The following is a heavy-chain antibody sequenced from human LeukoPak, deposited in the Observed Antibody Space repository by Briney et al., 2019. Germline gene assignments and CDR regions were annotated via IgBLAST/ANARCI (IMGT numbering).Heavy chain of an antibody. Sequence: GGSLRLSCAGYGFTFSSYGMNWVRQAPGKGLEWVSAISGSGINTYCADSVKGRFTISRDNSKNTLYLQMNSLRAEDTAVYYCAEAVVPVISQHYFDYWGQGTLVTVSS. CDR3: AEAVVPVISQHYFDY. CDR1: GFTFSSYG. V-gene: IGHV3-23*01. D-gene: IGHD3-22*01. J-gene: IGHJ4*02. CDR2: ISGSGINT.